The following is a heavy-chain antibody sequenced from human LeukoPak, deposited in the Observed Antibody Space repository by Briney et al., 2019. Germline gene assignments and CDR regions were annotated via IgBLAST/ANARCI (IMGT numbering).Heavy chain of an antibody. J-gene: IGHJ6*03. Sequence: GGSLRLSCAASGFTFNNYGMHWVRQAPGQGLEWVAFIRYNGNNQSYADSVKGRFTISRDNSKNTLYLQMNSLKGDDTAVYYCAKDSAFYYIDVWGKGTTVIISS. D-gene: IGHD3-10*01. CDR1: GFTFNNYG. V-gene: IGHV3-30*02. CDR2: IRYNGNNQ. CDR3: AKDSAFYYIDV.